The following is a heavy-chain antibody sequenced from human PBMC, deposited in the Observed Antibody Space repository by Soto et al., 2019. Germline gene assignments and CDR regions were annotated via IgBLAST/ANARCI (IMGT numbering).Heavy chain of an antibody. Sequence: EVQLLESGGGLVQPGGSLRLSCAASGFTFSSYAMSWVRQAPGKGLEWVSAISGSGGSTYYADSVKGRFTISRDNSKNTLYLQMNSLRAEDTAVYYCARGSSGSSITSNYWGQGTLVTVSS. CDR2: ISGSGGST. CDR3: ARGSSGSSITSNY. CDR1: GFTFSSYA. J-gene: IGHJ4*02. D-gene: IGHD1-26*01. V-gene: IGHV3-23*01.